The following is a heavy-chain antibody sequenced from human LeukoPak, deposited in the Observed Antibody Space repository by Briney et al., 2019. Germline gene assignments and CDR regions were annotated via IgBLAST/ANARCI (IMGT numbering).Heavy chain of an antibody. V-gene: IGHV4-59*01. CDR1: GGYITTYY. J-gene: IGHJ5*02. Sequence: PSETLSLTCPVSGGYITTYYWSWVRQPPGKGLEWVGYACYCGSNDYNPSLRSRVTMSADASRNQFSLTLSSVTAADTAIYYCATLNIESSSGWFFRSWGQGTLVSVSS. D-gene: IGHD6-19*01. CDR3: ATLNIESSSGWFFRS. CDR2: ACYCGSN.